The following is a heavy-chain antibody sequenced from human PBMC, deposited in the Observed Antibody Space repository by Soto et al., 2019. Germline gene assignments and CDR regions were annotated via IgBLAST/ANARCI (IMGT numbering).Heavy chain of an antibody. Sequence: GGSLRLSCAASGFTFNSYWMHWVRQAPGKGLVWVSRINSDGSSTSYADSVKGRFTISRANAKNTLYLQMNSLRAEDTAVYYCARGDRCSGGSCYSVGYYGMDVWGQGTTVTVSS. CDR2: INSDGSST. D-gene: IGHD2-15*01. V-gene: IGHV3-74*01. CDR3: ARGDRCSGGSCYSVGYYGMDV. J-gene: IGHJ6*02. CDR1: GFTFNSYW.